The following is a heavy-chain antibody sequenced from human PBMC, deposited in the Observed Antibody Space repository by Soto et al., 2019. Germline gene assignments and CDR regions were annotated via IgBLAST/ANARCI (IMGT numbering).Heavy chain of an antibody. J-gene: IGHJ6*03. CDR1: GFTFSSYS. D-gene: IGHD4-4*01. Sequence: EVQLVESGGGLVKPGGSLRLSCAASGFTFSSYSMNWVRQAPGKGLEWVSSISSSSSYIYYADSVKGRFTISRDNAKNSLYLQMTSRRAEGTAVDYCGREGFMTTVTPPSIYYYYYYMDVWGKGTTVTVSS. V-gene: IGHV3-21*01. CDR2: ISSSSSYI. CDR3: GREGFMTTVTPPSIYYYYYYMDV.